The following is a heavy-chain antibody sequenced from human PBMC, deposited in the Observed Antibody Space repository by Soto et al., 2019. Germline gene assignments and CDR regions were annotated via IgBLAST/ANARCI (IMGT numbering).Heavy chain of an antibody. CDR2: IYYSGST. D-gene: IGHD3-16*01. CDR3: SRGGDWGGGKFDY. V-gene: IGHV4-59*01. J-gene: IGHJ4*02. Sequence: QVQLQESGPGLVKPSETLSLTCTVSGGSISSYYWSWIRQPPGKGLEWIGYIYYSGSTNYNPSLKSRVPIPVNTSKNESSQKLSSVTAGSTAVYYGSRGGDWGGGKFDYWGQGTLVTVSS. CDR1: GGSISSYY.